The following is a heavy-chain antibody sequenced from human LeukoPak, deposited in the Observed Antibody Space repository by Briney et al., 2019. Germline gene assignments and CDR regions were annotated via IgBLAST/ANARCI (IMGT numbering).Heavy chain of an antibody. CDR2: IKQDGSEK. CDR3: ARDWRPGVVPAAIGY. J-gene: IGHJ4*02. Sequence: GGSLRLSCAASGFTFCSYWMSWVRQAPGKGLEWVANIKQDGSEKYYVDSVKGRFTISRDNAKNSLYLQMNSLRAEDTAVYYCARDWRPGVVPAAIGYWGQGTLVTVSS. V-gene: IGHV3-7*01. CDR1: GFTFCSYW. D-gene: IGHD2-2*02.